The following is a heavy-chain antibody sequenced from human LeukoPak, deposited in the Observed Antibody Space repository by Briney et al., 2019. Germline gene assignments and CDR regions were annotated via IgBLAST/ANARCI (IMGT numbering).Heavy chain of an antibody. D-gene: IGHD2-15*01. CDR1: GGSISSYY. V-gene: IGHV4-38-2*02. CDR3: ARDPFIGYCSGGSCSGAYDGAFDI. Sequence: SETLSLTCTVSGGSISSYYWGWIRQPPGKGLEWIGSIYHSGSTYYNPSLKSRVTISVDTSKNQFSLKLSSVTAADTAVYYCARDPFIGYCSGGSCSGAYDGAFDIWGQGTMVTVSS. J-gene: IGHJ3*02. CDR2: IYHSGST.